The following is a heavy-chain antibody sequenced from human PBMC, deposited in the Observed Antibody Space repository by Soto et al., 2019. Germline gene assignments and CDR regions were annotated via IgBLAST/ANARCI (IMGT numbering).Heavy chain of an antibody. CDR3: AREHSSSWRFDY. V-gene: IGHV1-8*01. CDR1: GYTLTRYD. D-gene: IGHD6-13*01. Sequence: QVQLVQSGAEVKKPGASVKVSCNASGYTLTRYDFNWVRQATGQGLEWMGWMNPNSGNTGYAQKFQGRVTMTRNTSISTAYMELSSLRSEDTAVYYCAREHSSSWRFDYWGQGTLVTVSS. CDR2: MNPNSGNT. J-gene: IGHJ4*02.